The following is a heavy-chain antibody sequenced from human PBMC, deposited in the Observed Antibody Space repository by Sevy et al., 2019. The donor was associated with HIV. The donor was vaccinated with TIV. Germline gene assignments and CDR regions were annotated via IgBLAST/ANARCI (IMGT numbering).Heavy chain of an antibody. CDR2: ISSSSSYI. Sequence: GGSLRLSCAASGFTFSSYSMNWVRQAPGKGLEWVSSISSSSSYIYYADSVKVRFTISRDNAKNSLYLQMNSLRAEDTAVYYCARGVITMVRGVLFDYWGQGTLVTVSS. J-gene: IGHJ4*02. D-gene: IGHD3-10*01. CDR1: GFTFSSYS. CDR3: ARGVITMVRGVLFDY. V-gene: IGHV3-21*01.